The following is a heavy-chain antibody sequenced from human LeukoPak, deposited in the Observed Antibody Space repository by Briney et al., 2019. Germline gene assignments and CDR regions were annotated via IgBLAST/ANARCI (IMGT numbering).Heavy chain of an antibody. CDR3: ARHPTGGRPPREYYYYYGMDV. CDR1: GGSISSYY. D-gene: IGHD3-10*01. Sequence: PSQTLSLTCTVSGGSISSYYWSWIRQPPGKGLEWIGYIYYSGSTNYNPSLKSRVTITVDTSKNQFSLKLSSVTAADTAVYYCARHPTGGRPPREYYYYYGMDVWGQGTTVTVSS. CDR2: IYYSGST. V-gene: IGHV4-59*08. J-gene: IGHJ6*02.